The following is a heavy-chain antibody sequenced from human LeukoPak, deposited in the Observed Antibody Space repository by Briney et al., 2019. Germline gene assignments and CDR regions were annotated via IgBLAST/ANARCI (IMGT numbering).Heavy chain of an antibody. D-gene: IGHD1-1*01. CDR3: AKGNDILN. V-gene: IGHV3-9*01. CDR2: ITWNSGYI. CDR1: GFNFDDYA. J-gene: IGHJ4*02. Sequence: GRSLRLSCAASGFNFDDYAMHRVRQGPGKGLEWVSGITWNSGYIGYADSVKGRFTISRDNAKNSLYLQMNSLRAEDTALYYCAKGNDILNWGQGTLVTVSS.